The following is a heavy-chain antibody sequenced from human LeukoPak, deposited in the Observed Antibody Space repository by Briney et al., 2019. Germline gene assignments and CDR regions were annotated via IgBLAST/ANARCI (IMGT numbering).Heavy chain of an antibody. CDR1: GGSFSGYY. J-gene: IGHJ4*02. V-gene: IGHV4-34*01. CDR3: ARGDLGSYRIDY. Sequence: SETLSLTCDVYGGSFSGYYWSWIRQPPGKGLEWIGEINHSGSTNYNPSLKSRVTISVDTSKNQFSLKLSSVTAADTAVYYCARGDLGSYRIDYWGQGALVTVSS. CDR2: INHSGST. D-gene: IGHD3-16*02.